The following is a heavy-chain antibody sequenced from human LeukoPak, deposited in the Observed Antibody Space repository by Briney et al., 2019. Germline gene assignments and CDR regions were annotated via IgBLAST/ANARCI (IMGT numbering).Heavy chain of an antibody. CDR3: AKQYSSSWYAPFDY. V-gene: IGHV3-23*01. D-gene: IGHD6-13*01. Sequence: PGGSLRLSCAASGFTFSSYAMSWVRQAPGKGLEWVSAISGSGGSTYYADSVKGRFTISRGNSKNTLYLQMNSLRAEDTAVYYCAKQYSSSWYAPFDYWGQRTLVTVSS. J-gene: IGHJ4*02. CDR2: ISGSGGST. CDR1: GFTFSSYA.